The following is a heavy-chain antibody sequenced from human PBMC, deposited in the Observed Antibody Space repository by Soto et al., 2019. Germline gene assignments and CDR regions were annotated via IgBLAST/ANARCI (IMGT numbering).Heavy chain of an antibody. V-gene: IGHV3-23*01. J-gene: IGHJ4*02. CDR1: GFSFSNYA. D-gene: IGHD2-15*01. Sequence: PGGSLRLSCVASGFSFSNYAMNWVRQTPGQGLQWVSALSGSGRSTYYADSVKARFTTSRDNSKNTLYLQMNSLSADDTAIYYYAKATSSRGSCNDYWGQGILVTVSS. CDR2: LSGSGRST. CDR3: AKATSSRGSCNDY.